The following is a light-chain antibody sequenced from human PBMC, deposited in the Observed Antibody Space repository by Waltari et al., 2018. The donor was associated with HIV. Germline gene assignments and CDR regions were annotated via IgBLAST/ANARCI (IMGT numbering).Light chain of an antibody. Sequence: QSALTQPPSASGSPGQSVTLSCTGTNSDIGTYDNVSWYQQNPGKAPKPVISAVTKRPSGVSGRFSGSKSGNTAFLTVSGLQAEDEADDYCSSFANRDGFYVLFGGGTRLTVL. CDR3: SSFANRDGFYVL. J-gene: IGLJ2*01. V-gene: IGLV2-8*01. CDR1: NSDIGTYDN. CDR2: AVT.